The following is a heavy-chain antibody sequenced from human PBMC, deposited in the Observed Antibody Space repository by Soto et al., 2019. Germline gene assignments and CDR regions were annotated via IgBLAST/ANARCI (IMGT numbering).Heavy chain of an antibody. Sequence: DVQLLESGGGLVQPGGSLRLSCAASGFSFSSYAMVWVRQAAGKGLEWVSVISARGGSSYFADSVKGRFTISRDNSKNVLSLEMNSLRAEDTAIYFCAKGSIEYSASVDNWGQGTLVLVSS. CDR3: AKGSIEYSASVDN. CDR1: GFSFSSYA. D-gene: IGHD4-4*01. J-gene: IGHJ4*02. CDR2: ISARGGSS. V-gene: IGHV3-23*01.